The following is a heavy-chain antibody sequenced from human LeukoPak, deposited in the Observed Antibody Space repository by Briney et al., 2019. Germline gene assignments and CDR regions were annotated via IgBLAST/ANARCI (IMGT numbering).Heavy chain of an antibody. CDR3: AKRIVVVVAATYY. CDR2: IRYDGSNK. J-gene: IGHJ4*02. D-gene: IGHD2-15*01. CDR1: GFTFSSYG. Sequence: GGFPRLSCAASGFTFSSYGMHWVRQAPGKGLEWVAFIRYDGSNKYYADSVKGRFTISRDNSKNTLYLRMNSLRAEDTAIYYCAKRIVVVVAATYYWGQGTLVTVSS. V-gene: IGHV3-30*02.